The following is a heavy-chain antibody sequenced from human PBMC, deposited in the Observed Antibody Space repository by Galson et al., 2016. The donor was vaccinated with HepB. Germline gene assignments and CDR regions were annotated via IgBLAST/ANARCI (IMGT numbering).Heavy chain of an antibody. Sequence: SLRLSCAASGFTFSFNAMNWVRQAPGKGLEWVSGISGSGGNTYYADSVKGRFTISRDNSKNTLYLQMNSLRAEDTAVYYCAKIKGRWVADYWGQGTLVTVSS. V-gene: IGHV3-23*01. J-gene: IGHJ4*02. D-gene: IGHD2-15*01. CDR1: GFTFSFNA. CDR3: AKIKGRWVADY. CDR2: ISGSGGNT.